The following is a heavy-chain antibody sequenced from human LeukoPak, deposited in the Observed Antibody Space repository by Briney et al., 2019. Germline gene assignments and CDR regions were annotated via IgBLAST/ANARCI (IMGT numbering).Heavy chain of an antibody. CDR2: INHSGST. CDR3: ARTSSTSPGGGYYFDY. J-gene: IGHJ4*02. CDR1: GGSFSGYY. V-gene: IGHV4-34*01. D-gene: IGHD2-2*01. Sequence: SETLSLTCAVYGGSFSGYYWSWIRQPPGKGLEWIGEINHSGSTNYDPSLKSRVTISVDTSKNQFSLKLSSVTAADTAVYYCARTSSTSPGGGYYFDYWGQGTLVTVSS.